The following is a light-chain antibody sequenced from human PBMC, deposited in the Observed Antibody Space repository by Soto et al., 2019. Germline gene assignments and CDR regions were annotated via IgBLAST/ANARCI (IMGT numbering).Light chain of an antibody. CDR2: AAS. CDR1: QGIRDF. Sequence: DIPLTQSPSFLSASVGDRVTITCRASQGIRDFLAWYQQKPGKAPKLLIYAASTLQAGVPTRFSGFASGTEFTLTINNLQPADSATYYCQQFNVYPLTFRGGTKVDIK. CDR3: QQFNVYPLT. V-gene: IGKV1-9*01. J-gene: IGKJ4*01.